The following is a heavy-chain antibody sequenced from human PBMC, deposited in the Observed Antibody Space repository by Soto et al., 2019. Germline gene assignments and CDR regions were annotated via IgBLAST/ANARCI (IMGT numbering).Heavy chain of an antibody. V-gene: IGHV3-33*01. J-gene: IGHJ6*02. Sequence: GGSLRLSCAASGFTFSSYGMHWVRQAPGKGLEWVAVIWYDGSNKYYADSVKGRFTISRDNSKNTLYLQMNSLRAEDTAVYYCARDSSGYSSGWYNYYYGMDVWGQGTKVTV. D-gene: IGHD6-19*01. CDR2: IWYDGSNK. CDR1: GFTFSSYG. CDR3: ARDSSGYSSGWYNYYYGMDV.